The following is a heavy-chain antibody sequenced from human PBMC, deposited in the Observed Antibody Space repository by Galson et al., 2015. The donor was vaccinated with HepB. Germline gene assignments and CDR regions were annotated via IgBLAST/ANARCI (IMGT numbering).Heavy chain of an antibody. CDR3: ARHAAYSGYDSPAFFDY. V-gene: IGHV5-51*01. Sequence: QSGAEVKKPGESLKISCKGSGYNLASYWIAWVRQMPGKGLEWMGIIYPADSDTRYSPSFQGQVTISADKSIGTAYLQWSSLKASDTAIYYCARHAAYSGYDSPAFFDYWGQGTLVTVSS. D-gene: IGHD5-12*01. J-gene: IGHJ4*02. CDR2: IYPADSDT. CDR1: GYNLASYW.